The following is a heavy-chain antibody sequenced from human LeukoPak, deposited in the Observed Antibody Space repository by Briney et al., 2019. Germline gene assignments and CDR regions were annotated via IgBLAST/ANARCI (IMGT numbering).Heavy chain of an antibody. J-gene: IGHJ4*02. Sequence: QPGGSLLLSCAASEFTVSSNYMSWVRQAPGKGLEWVSVIYSGGSTYYADSVKGRFTISRDNSKNTLYLQMNSLSAEDTAVYYCAGNDFWSGYYSDYWAQGTLVTVSS. CDR1: EFTVSSNY. CDR2: IYSGGST. V-gene: IGHV3-66*02. CDR3: AGNDFWSGYYSDY. D-gene: IGHD3-3*01.